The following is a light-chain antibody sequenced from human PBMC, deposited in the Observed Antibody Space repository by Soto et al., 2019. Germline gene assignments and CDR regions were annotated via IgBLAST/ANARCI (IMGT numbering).Light chain of an antibody. J-gene: IGKJ4*01. CDR2: GAS. Sequence: EVVLTQSPGTLSLSPGERATLSCRASQTVISSYVAWYQQIPGQTPRLLIYGASNRATGIPDRFSGSGSGTEFTLTISRLEPEDFAVYFCQQRSNWPLTFGGGTKVEIK. V-gene: IGKV3D-20*02. CDR1: QTVISSY. CDR3: QQRSNWPLT.